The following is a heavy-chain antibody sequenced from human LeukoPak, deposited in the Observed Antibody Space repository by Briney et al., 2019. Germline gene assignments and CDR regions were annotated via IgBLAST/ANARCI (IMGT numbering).Heavy chain of an antibody. CDR2: IIPIFGTA. J-gene: IGHJ4*02. D-gene: IGHD3-3*01. CDR3: ARGPTVLRVLEWLLKPLDY. Sequence: GSSVKVSCKASGGTFSSYAISWVRQAPGQGLELMGGIIPIFGTANYAQKFQGRVTITADESTSTAYMEPSSLRSEDTAVYYYARGPTVLRVLEWLLKPLDYWGRGTLVTVSS. V-gene: IGHV1-69*01. CDR1: GGTFSSYA.